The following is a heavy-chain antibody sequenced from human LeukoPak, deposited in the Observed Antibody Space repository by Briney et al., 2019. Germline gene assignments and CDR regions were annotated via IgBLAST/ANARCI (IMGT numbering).Heavy chain of an antibody. CDR2: MNPNSGNT. Sequence: GASANVSCKASGYSFISYDINWVRQATGQGLEWMGWMNPNSGNTGYAQKFQGRVTMTRSTSISTAYMELSSLRSEDTAVYYCARVQRVKFPLKYYFDYWGQGTLVTVSS. CDR3: ARVQRVKFPLKYYFDY. V-gene: IGHV1-8*01. J-gene: IGHJ4*02. D-gene: IGHD3-10*01. CDR1: GYSFISYD.